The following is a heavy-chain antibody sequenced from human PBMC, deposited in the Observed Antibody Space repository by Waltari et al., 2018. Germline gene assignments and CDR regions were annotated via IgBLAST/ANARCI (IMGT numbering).Heavy chain of an antibody. Sequence: EVQLVESGGGLVKPGGSLRLSCAASGFTFSSYSMNWVRQAPGKGLEWVSSISSSSSYIYYADSVKGRLTISRDNAKNSLYLQMNSLRAEDTAVYYCARDLVSPRTTRYFDLWGRGTLVTVSS. CDR2: ISSSSSYI. CDR1: GFTFSSYS. D-gene: IGHD4-17*01. J-gene: IGHJ2*01. CDR3: ARDLVSPRTTRYFDL. V-gene: IGHV3-21*01.